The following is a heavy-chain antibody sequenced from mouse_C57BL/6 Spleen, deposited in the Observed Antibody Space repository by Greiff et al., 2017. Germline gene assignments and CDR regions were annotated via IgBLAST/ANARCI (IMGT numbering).Heavy chain of an antibody. V-gene: IGHV1-7*01. CDR3: ERSLLSVYAMDY. Sequence: VQGVESGAELAKPGASVKLSCKASGYTFTSYWMHWVKQRPGQGLEWIGYINPSSGYTKYNQKFKDKATLTADKSSSTAYMQLSSLTYEDSAVYYCERSLLSVYAMDYWGQGTSVTVSS. CDR1: GYTFTSYW. D-gene: IGHD2-10*01. J-gene: IGHJ4*01. CDR2: INPSSGYT.